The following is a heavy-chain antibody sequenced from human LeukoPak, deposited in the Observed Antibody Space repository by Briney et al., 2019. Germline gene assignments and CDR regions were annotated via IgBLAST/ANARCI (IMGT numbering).Heavy chain of an antibody. Sequence: WETLSLTCTVSGVSISSYYWSWVRQPPGKGLEWIGYIYTSGSTNYNPSLKSRLTISVDTSKNQFSLMLSSLTAADPAVYFCARHIGSYFDCCGHATLVTASS. CDR1: GVSISSYY. CDR3: ARHIGSYFDC. J-gene: IGHJ4*01. V-gene: IGHV4-4*09. CDR2: IYTSGST. D-gene: IGHD1-26*01.